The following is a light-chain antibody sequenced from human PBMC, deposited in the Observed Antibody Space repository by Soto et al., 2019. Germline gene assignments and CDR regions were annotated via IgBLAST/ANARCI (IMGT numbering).Light chain of an antibody. V-gene: IGLV2-8*01. J-gene: IGLJ1*01. CDR2: EVS. Sequence: QSVLTQPPSASGSPGQAVSISCTGSSGDIDYKYVSWYQHHPGKAPKLMIYEVSRRPSGVPDRFSGSRSANTAFLTVSGLQAEDEADYYCSAYVGSNNFVFGTGTKLTVL. CDR1: SGDIDYKY. CDR3: SAYVGSNNFV.